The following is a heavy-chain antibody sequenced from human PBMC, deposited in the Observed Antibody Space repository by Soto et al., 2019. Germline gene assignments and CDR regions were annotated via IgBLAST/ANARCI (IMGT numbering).Heavy chain of an antibody. CDR1: GYTFTSYD. V-gene: IGHV1-18*01. CDR3: ARELATITPWFDP. D-gene: IGHD5-12*01. Sequence: ASVKVSCKASGYTFTSYDINWVRQATGQGLEWMGWITTDKGKTTYAQKLQGRVTMTTDTSTSTAYMELRSLRSDDTAVYYCARELATITPWFDPGAREPWSPSPQ. J-gene: IGHJ5*02. CDR2: ITTDKGKT.